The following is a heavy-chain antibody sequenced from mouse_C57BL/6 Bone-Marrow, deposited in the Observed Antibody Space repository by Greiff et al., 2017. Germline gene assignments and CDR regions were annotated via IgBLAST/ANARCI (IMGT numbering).Heavy chain of an antibody. CDR2: IYPGDGDT. CDR3: ANPSWDWYFDV. J-gene: IGHJ1*03. V-gene: IGHV1-82*01. Sequence: VQLQQSGPELVKPGASVKISCKASGYAFSSSWMNWVKQRPGKGLEWIGRIYPGDGDTNYNGKFKGKATLTADKSSSTAYMQLSSLTSEDSAVYFCANPSWDWYFDVWGTGTTVTVSS. D-gene: IGHD4-1*01. CDR1: GYAFSSSW.